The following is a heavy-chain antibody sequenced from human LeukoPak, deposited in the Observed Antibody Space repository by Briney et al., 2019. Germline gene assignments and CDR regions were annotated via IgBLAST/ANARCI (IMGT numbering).Heavy chain of an antibody. D-gene: IGHD3-3*01. CDR2: ISGSGGST. CDR1: GFTFSSYA. Sequence: PGGSLRLSCAASGFTFSSYAMSWVRQAPGKGLEWVSAISGSGGSTYYADSVKGRFTVSRDDAKNSLYLQMNSLRAEDTAVYYCARTPTYGFWSGSTLDVWGQGTTVTVSS. V-gene: IGHV3-23*01. J-gene: IGHJ6*02. CDR3: ARTPTYGFWSGSTLDV.